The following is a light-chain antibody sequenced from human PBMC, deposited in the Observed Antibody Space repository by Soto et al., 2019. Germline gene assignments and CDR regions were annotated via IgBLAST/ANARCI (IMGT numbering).Light chain of an antibody. V-gene: IGKV3-20*01. CDR2: NTS. Sequence: EIVFTQSPGTLSLSPGERATLSFRASQSVSSSYLAWYQQRPGQAPRLLIYNTSSRATGIPDRFSGSGSGTDFTLIINRLEPEDFAVYYCQQYGRSPRTFGQGTKVDIK. CDR1: QSVSSSY. J-gene: IGKJ1*01. CDR3: QQYGRSPRT.